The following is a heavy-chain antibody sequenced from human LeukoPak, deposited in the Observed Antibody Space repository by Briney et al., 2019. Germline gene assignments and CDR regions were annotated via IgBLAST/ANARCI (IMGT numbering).Heavy chain of an antibody. V-gene: IGHV3-30*04. Sequence: GRSLRLSCAASGFTFSSYAMHWVRQAPGKGLEWVAVISYDGSNKYYADSVKGRFTISRDNSKNTLYLQMNSLRAEDTAVYYCARDPGNSYGLGYFDYWGQGTLATVSS. CDR1: GFTFSSYA. CDR2: ISYDGSNK. D-gene: IGHD5-18*01. CDR3: ARDPGNSYGLGYFDY. J-gene: IGHJ4*02.